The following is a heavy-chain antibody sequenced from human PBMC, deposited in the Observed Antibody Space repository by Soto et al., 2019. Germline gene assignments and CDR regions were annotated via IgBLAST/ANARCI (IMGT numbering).Heavy chain of an antibody. J-gene: IGHJ4*02. CDR3: VRLYSDNYLFPSY. V-gene: IGHV4-39*01. D-gene: IGHD3-22*01. CDR1: DGSISSRSNY. Sequence: QLQLQESGPGLVKPSETLSLTCSVSDGSISSRSNYWGWIRQPPGKGLEWIGSIFYTGNTYYNPSLKSRVTISVYTSKNQFSLKVRSVTAADTAVYYCVRLYSDNYLFPSYCGQGTLVAVSA. CDR2: IFYTGNT.